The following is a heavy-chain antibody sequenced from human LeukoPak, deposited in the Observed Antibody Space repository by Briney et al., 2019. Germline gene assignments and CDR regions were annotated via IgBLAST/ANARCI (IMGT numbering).Heavy chain of an antibody. V-gene: IGHV1-18*01. D-gene: IGHD3-22*01. CDR1: GHTFTSYG. J-gene: IGHJ4*02. CDR3: ARGYYYDSSGYGPWGY. CDR2: ISAYNGNT. Sequence: GASVKVSCKASGHTFTSYGISWVRQAPGQGLEWMGWISAYNGNTNYAQKLQGRVTMTTDTSTSTAYMELRSLRSDDTAVYYCARGYYYDSSGYGPWGYWGQGTLVTVSS.